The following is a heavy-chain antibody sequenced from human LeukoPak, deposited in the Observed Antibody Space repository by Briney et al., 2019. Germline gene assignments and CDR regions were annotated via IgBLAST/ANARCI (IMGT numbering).Heavy chain of an antibody. CDR1: GFTFSSYW. J-gene: IGHJ4*02. CDR3: ARGMITYYYDSSGYITPLDY. D-gene: IGHD3-22*01. V-gene: IGHV3-74*01. Sequence: GGSLRLSCAASGFTFSSYWFHWVRQAPGKGLVWVSRINTDGTSTSYADSVKGRFTIARDNAKNTLYLQMNSLRAEDTAVYYCARGMITYYYDSSGYITPLDYWGQGTLVTVSS. CDR2: INTDGTST.